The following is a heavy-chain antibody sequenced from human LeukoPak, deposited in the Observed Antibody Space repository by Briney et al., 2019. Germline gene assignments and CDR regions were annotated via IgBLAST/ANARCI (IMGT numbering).Heavy chain of an antibody. D-gene: IGHD3-22*01. Sequence: PSETLSLTCTVSGGSISSGDYYWSWIRQSPGKGLEWIGYIYHSGSAFYNPSLKSRVTISVDTSENQFSLMLSSVTAADTAVYYCARRPKYYYESNGAYYVDAFDIWGRGTMVTVSS. CDR1: GGSISSGDYY. J-gene: IGHJ3*02. CDR3: ARRPKYYYESNGAYYVDAFDI. V-gene: IGHV4-31*03. CDR2: IYHSGSA.